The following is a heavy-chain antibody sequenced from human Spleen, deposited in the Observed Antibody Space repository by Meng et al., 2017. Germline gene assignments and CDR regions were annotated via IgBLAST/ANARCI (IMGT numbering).Heavy chain of an antibody. CDR1: GGSISSSSYY. D-gene: IGHD1-26*01. J-gene: IGHJ4*02. CDR2: IYYSGST. CDR3: ARSLGSYRAFDY. V-gene: IGHV4-39*07. Sequence: SETLSLTCTVSGGSISSSSYYWGWIRQPPGKGLEWIGSIYYSGSTYYNPSLKSRVTISVDTSKNQFSLRLSSVTVADTAVYYCARSLGSYRAFDYWGQGTLVTVSS.